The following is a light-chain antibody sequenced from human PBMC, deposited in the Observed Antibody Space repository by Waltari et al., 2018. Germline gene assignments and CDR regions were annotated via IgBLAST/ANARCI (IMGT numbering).Light chain of an antibody. J-gene: IGLJ2*01. CDR3: SSYAGSILVI. CDR1: SSNIGTNY. CDR2: RNE. V-gene: IGLV1-47*01. Sequence: QSVLTQPPSASGAPGQRVTIPCSGSSSNIGTNYVFWDQQLPGSAPKLPIVRNEERPSGVPGRFPGSKSGTSASLAVSGLRTEDEADYYCSSYAGSILVIFGGGTKLTVL.